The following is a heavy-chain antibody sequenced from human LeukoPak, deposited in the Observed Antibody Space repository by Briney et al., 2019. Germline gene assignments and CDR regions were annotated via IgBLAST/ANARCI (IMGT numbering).Heavy chain of an antibody. CDR1: GFTFRTFT. CDR2: ISSSSSTI. CDR3: ARDTRFYGDYTED. J-gene: IGHJ4*02. V-gene: IGHV3-48*01. D-gene: IGHD4-17*01. Sequence: GGSLRLSCVASGFTFRTFTMTWVRQAPGKGLEWVSYISSSSSTIYYADSVKGRFTISRDNAKNSLYLQMNSLRGEDTAAYYCARDTRFYGDYTEDWGQGTLVTVSS.